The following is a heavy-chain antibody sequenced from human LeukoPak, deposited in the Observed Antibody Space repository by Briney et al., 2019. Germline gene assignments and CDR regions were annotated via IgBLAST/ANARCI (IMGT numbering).Heavy chain of an antibody. V-gene: IGHV1-2*02. CDR3: ARPLTAVTKTYYCGLDV. D-gene: IGHD4-11*01. CDR2: INPNSGGT. J-gene: IGHJ6*02. CDR1: GYTFTDYY. Sequence: GAAVKVSCKASGYTFTDYYMHWVRQAPGQGLEWMGWINPNSGGTHYAQKFQGRVTMTRDTSIGTGYMELSRLRSDDTAVYYCARPLTAVTKTYYCGLDVWGQGTAVTVSS.